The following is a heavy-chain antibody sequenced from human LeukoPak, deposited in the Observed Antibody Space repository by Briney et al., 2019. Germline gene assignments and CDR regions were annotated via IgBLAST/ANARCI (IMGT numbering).Heavy chain of an antibody. Sequence: AGSLRLSCAVYGFTFTSYSMNWVRQPPGKGLEWVSSISSSSSYIYYADSVKGRFTISRDNAKNALYLQMNRLRAEDTSVYYCASDFRRWNGDFDCGGQGTLVTVSS. J-gene: IGHJ4*02. CDR3: ASDFRRWNGDFDC. CDR2: ISSSSSYI. D-gene: IGHD1-1*01. CDR1: GFTFTSYS. V-gene: IGHV3-21*01.